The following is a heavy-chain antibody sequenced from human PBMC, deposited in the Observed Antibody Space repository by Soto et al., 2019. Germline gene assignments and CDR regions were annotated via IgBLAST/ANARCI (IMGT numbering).Heavy chain of an antibody. CDR1: GGSFSGYY. CDR2: INHSGST. CDR3: ARGGGDFWSGYYRGALGYYYGMDV. Sequence: PSETLSLTCAVYGGSFSGYYWSWIRQPPGKGLEWIGEINHSGSTNYNPSLKSRVTISVDTSKNQLSLKLSSVTAADTAVYYCARGGGDFWSGYYRGALGYYYGMDVWGQGTTVTVSS. J-gene: IGHJ6*02. D-gene: IGHD3-3*01. V-gene: IGHV4-34*01.